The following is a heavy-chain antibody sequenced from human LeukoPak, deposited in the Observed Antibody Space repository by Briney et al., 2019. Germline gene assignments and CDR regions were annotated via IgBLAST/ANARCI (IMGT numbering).Heavy chain of an antibody. V-gene: IGHV4-39*07. CDR2: IYYSGST. D-gene: IGHD2-15*01. Sequence: SETLSLTCTVSGGSISSSSYYWGWIRQPPGKGLEWIGSIYYSGSTYYNPSLKSRVTISVDTSKNQFSLRLSSVTAADTAVYYCARGIVVVAATSAFDIWGQGTMVTVSS. J-gene: IGHJ3*02. CDR1: GGSISSSSYY. CDR3: ARGIVVVAATSAFDI.